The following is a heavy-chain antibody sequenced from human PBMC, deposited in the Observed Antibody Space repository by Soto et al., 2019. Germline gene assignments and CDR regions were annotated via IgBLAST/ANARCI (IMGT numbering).Heavy chain of an antibody. CDR1: GFTFSSYA. V-gene: IGHV3-30-3*01. J-gene: IGHJ5*02. Sequence: QVQLVESGGGVVQPGRSLRLSCAASGFTFSSYAIPWVRQAPGKGLEWLAVISYDGSNKYYADSVKGRFTISSDNYKNKLYLQMKSKSAEDTAVYYWARDGQYQLLGLSFLWLNWLDPWGQGTLVTVSS. D-gene: IGHD2-2*01. CDR2: ISYDGSNK. CDR3: ARDGQYQLLGLSFLWLNWLDP.